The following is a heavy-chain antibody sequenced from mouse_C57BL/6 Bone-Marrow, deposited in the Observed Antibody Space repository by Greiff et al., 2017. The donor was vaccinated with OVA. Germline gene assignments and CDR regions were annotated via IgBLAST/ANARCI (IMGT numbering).Heavy chain of an antibody. J-gene: IGHJ4*01. CDR3: ARDDYTYAMDY. V-gene: IGHV5-4*01. CDR1: GFTFSSYD. CDR2: IRDGGSYT. D-gene: IGHD2-12*01. Sequence: EVQRVESGGGLVKPGGSLKLSCEASGFTFSSYDMSWVRQTQDKRLEWVATIRDGGSYTYYPDNVKGRFTISRDNAKNNLYLQMSHLKSEDRAMYYGARDDYTYAMDYWGQGTSVTGSS.